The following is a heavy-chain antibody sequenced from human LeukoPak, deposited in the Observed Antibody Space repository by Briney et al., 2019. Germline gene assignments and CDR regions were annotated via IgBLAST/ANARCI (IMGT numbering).Heavy chain of an antibody. CDR1: GFTFSSYW. CDR2: IKQDGSEK. J-gene: IGHJ4*02. V-gene: IGHV3-7*04. CDR3: ARAQLAWDAAN. D-gene: IGHD6-13*01. Sequence: AGGSLRLSCAASGFTFSSYWMNWVRQAPGKGLEWVANIKQDGSEKYYVDSVKGRFTISRDNAKNSLYLQMNSLRAEDTAVYYCARAQLAWDAANWGQGTLVTVSS.